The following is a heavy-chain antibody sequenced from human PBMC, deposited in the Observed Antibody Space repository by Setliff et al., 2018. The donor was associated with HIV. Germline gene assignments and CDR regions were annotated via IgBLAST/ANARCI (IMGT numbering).Heavy chain of an antibody. D-gene: IGHD7-27*01. CDR2: INHSGST. J-gene: IGHJ4*02. V-gene: IGHV4-34*01. CDR1: GGSFSDYY. Sequence: SETLSLTCAVYGGSFSDYYWNWIRQPPGKGLEWIGEINHSGSTNYNPSLKSRVTTSLDTSKNQFSLKLSSVTAADTAVYYCAKLTPFDYWGQGTLVTVSS. CDR3: AKLTPFDY.